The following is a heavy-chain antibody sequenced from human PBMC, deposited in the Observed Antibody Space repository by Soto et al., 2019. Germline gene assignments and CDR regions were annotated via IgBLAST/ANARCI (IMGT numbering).Heavy chain of an antibody. CDR2: INGRGNYI. D-gene: IGHD1-26*01. V-gene: IGHV3-21*01. CDR1: GFTLSTYT. Sequence: GGSLRLSCASSGFTLSTYTMNWVRQAPGKELEWVSSINGRGNYIYYAESVKGRFTISRDNAKNSLYLQMDRLRAEDTALYYCVREDGKVGTNSAFDYWGLGALVTVSS. CDR3: VREDGKVGTNSAFDY. J-gene: IGHJ4*02.